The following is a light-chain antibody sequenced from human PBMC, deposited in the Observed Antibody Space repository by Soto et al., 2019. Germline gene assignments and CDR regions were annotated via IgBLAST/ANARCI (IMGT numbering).Light chain of an antibody. V-gene: IGKV1-5*01. Sequence: DIQMTQSPSTLSASVGDRVTITCRASQSISSWLAWYQQQPGKAPKLLIYDASSLESGVPSRFSGSGSGTEFTLTISSLQPDDFATYYFQQYNSYSPITFGGGTKVEIK. J-gene: IGKJ4*01. CDR2: DAS. CDR1: QSISSW. CDR3: QQYNSYSPIT.